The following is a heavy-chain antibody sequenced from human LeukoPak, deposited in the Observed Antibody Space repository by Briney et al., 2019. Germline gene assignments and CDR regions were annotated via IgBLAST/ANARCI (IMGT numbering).Heavy chain of an antibody. J-gene: IGHJ1*01. CDR3: ARGGRIAARPGAEYFQH. CDR1: GYTFTSYY. D-gene: IGHD6-6*01. CDR2: INPSGGST. Sequence: ASVKVSCKASGYTFTSYYMHWVRQAPGQGLEWMGIINPSGGSTSYAQKFQGRVTMTRDTSTSTVYMELSSLRSEDTAVYYCARGGRIAARPGAEYFQHWGQGTLVTVSS. V-gene: IGHV1-46*01.